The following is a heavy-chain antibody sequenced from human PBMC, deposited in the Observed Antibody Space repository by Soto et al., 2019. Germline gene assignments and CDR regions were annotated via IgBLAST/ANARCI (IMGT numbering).Heavy chain of an antibody. CDR2: ITPISGIT. D-gene: IGHD1-26*01. Sequence: QVQLVQSGAEVKKPVSSVTVSCKASGGTFISYTITWVRQAPGQGLEWMGRITPISGITHYAQEFRGRVTIIANKSTSTAYMELSSLRSDDTAVYYCARARAYSGNYRYCDYWCQGTLVTVSS. CDR1: GGTFISYT. V-gene: IGHV1-69*02. J-gene: IGHJ4*02. CDR3: ARARAYSGNYRYCDY.